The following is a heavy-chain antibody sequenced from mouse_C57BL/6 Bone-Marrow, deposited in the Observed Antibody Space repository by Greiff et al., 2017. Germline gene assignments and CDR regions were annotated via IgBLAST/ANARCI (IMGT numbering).Heavy chain of an antibody. D-gene: IGHD2-5*01. CDR1: GYTFTSYW. Sequence: QFQLQQPGAELVKPGASVKMSCKASGYTFTSYWITWVKQRPGQGLEWIGDIYPGSGSTNSNEKFKSKATLTVDTSSSTAYMQLSSLTSEDSAVYYCARPYYSNYWYFDVWGTGTTVTVSS. J-gene: IGHJ1*03. CDR2: IYPGSGST. V-gene: IGHV1-55*01. CDR3: ARPYYSNYWYFDV.